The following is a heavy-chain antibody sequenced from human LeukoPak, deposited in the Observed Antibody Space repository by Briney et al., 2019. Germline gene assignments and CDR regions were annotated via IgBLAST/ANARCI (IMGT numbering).Heavy chain of an antibody. Sequence: PGGSLRLSCVVSGFTLSSYAMSWVRQAPGKGLEWVAATSSSDSGKYHADSVRGRFTISRDNSKNTVYLQMNSLRAEDAAVYYCATPVPHGSDPSLYYYYMDVWGKGTTVTISS. V-gene: IGHV3-23*01. J-gene: IGHJ6*03. CDR3: ATPVPHGSDPSLYYYYMDV. CDR2: TSSSDSGK. CDR1: GFTLSSYA. D-gene: IGHD3-10*01.